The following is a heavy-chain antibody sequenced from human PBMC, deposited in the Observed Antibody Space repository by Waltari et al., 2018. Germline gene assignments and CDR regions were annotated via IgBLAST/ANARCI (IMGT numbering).Heavy chain of an antibody. D-gene: IGHD3-16*01. CDR3: ARDNYDYTWGTRNWFDP. CDR1: GGSISSSSYY. J-gene: IGHJ5*02. Sequence: QLQLQESGPGLVKPSETLSLTCTVSGGSISSSSYYWAWIRQPPGKGLEWIGSIYYSGSTYYNPSLKSRVTISVDTSKNHFSLKLSSVTAADTAIYYCARDNYDYTWGTRNWFDPWGQGTLVTVSS. V-gene: IGHV4-39*02. CDR2: IYYSGST.